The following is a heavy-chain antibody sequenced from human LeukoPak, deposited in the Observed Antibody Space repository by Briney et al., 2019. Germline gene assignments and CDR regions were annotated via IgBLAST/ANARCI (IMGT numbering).Heavy chain of an antibody. CDR1: GGSISSYY. D-gene: IGHD2-15*01. CDR3: ARERAATLFDY. J-gene: IGHJ4*02. V-gene: IGHV4-59*01. Sequence: SETLSLTCTVSGGSISSYYWSWIRQPPGKGLEWIGYIYYSGSTNYNPSLKCRVTISVDTSKNQCSLKVSSVTAADTAVYYCARERAATLFDYWGQGTLVTVSS. CDR2: IYYSGST.